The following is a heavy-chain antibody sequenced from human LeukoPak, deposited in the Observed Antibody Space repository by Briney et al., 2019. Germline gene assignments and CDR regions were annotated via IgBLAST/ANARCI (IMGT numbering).Heavy chain of an antibody. CDR2: INHSGST. V-gene: IGHV4-34*01. CDR3: ARFWSGVDYLDY. CDR1: GGSFSGYY. J-gene: IGHJ4*02. D-gene: IGHD2-8*01. Sequence: ASETLSLTCAVYGGSFSGYYWSWLRQPPGKGLEWIGEINHSGSTNYNPSLKSRVTISVDTSKNQFSLKLISVTAADTAVYYCARFWSGVDYLDYWGQGTLVTVSS.